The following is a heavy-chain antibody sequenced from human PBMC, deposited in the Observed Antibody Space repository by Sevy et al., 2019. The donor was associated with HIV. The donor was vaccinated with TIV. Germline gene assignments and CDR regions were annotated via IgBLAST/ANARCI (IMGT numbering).Heavy chain of an antibody. J-gene: IGHJ6*02. CDR3: AKDNPGESDRFGEVLPAYCLDV. D-gene: IGHD3-10*01. CDR2: ISWDGGST. CDR1: GFTFDDYT. Sequence: GGSLRLSCAASGFTFDDYTMHWVRQAPGKGLEWVSLISWDGGSTYYADSVKGGFTIYRDNSKNCLYLQMNSLRTEDTALYYCAKDNPGESDRFGEVLPAYCLDVWGQGTMVTVSS. V-gene: IGHV3-43*01.